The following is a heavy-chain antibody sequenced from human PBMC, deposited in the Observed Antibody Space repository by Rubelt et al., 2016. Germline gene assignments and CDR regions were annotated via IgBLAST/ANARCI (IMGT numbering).Heavy chain of an antibody. V-gene: IGHV5-10-1*01. D-gene: IGHD3-10*01. CDR3: ARIPGSGSSEINWFDP. Sequence: EVQLVQSGAEVKKPGESLKISCKGSGYSFTSYWISWVRQMPGKGLEWMGRIDPSASYTNYSPPFQGDVTSSADKSISTAYLQGSSLKAADTAMYYCARIPGSGSSEINWFDPWGQGTLVTVSS. CDR2: IDPSASYT. CDR1: GYSFTSYW. J-gene: IGHJ5*02.